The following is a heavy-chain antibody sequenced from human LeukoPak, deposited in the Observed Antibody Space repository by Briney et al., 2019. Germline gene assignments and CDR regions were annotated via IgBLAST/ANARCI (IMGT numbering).Heavy chain of an antibody. V-gene: IGHV4-34*01. J-gene: IGHJ5*02. CDR3: VRRRRILPFDP. CDR1: GGSFSGYY. D-gene: IGHD2-15*01. CDR2: INHSGNT. Sequence: SETLSLTCAVCGGSFSGYYWNWIREPPLKGLEWIGEINHSGNTNYNPSLKSRVTISVDTSKNQFSLKLSSVTAADTAVYYCVRRRRILPFDPWGQGTLVTVSS.